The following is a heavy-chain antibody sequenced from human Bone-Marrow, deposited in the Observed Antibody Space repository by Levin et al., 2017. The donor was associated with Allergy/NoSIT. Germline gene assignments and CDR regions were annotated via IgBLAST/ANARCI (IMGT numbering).Heavy chain of an antibody. CDR2: IKPDGTGA. CDR3: TNGLTGEAS. D-gene: IGHD7-27*01. CDR1: GIVFPDYW. Sequence: GASVKVSCTTSGIVFPDYWMHWVRQAPGKGLMHISVIKPDGTGANYADSVKGRFTISRDNTKNTLFLQMNSLRAEDTALYYCTNGLTGEASWGQGTLVTVSS. V-gene: IGHV3-74*01. J-gene: IGHJ5*02.